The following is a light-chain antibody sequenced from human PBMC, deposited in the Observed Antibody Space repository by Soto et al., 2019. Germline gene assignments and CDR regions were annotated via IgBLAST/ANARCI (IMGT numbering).Light chain of an antibody. CDR2: SNN. J-gene: IGLJ2*01. CDR3: AAWDDSLNGPHVV. V-gene: IGLV1-44*01. CDR1: SSNIVSNT. Sequence: QSVLTQPPSASGTPGQRVTISCSGSSSNIVSNTVNWYQQLPGTAPKLLIYSNNQRPSGVPDRFSGSKSGTSASLAISGLQSEDEADYYCAAWDDSLNGPHVVFGGGTKLTVL.